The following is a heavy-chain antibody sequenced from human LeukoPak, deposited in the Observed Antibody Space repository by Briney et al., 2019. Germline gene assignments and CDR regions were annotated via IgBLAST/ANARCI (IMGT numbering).Heavy chain of an antibody. D-gene: IGHD1-1*01. J-gene: IGHJ4*02. CDR3: ARVRSGGLGDY. Sequence: SETLSLTCTVSGGSFSGYYWSWIRQPPGKGLEWIGEINHSGSTNYNPSLKSRVTISVDTSKNQFSLKLSSVTAADTAVYYCARVRSGGLGDYWGQGTLVTVSS. V-gene: IGHV4-34*01. CDR2: INHSGST. CDR1: GGSFSGYY.